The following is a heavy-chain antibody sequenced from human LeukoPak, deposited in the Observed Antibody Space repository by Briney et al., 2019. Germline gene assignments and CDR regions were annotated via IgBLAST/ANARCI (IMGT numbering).Heavy chain of an antibody. CDR2: ISSSSSTM. V-gene: IGHV3-48*01. J-gene: IGHJ4*02. Sequence: GGSLRLSYAASGFTFSSYSMNWVRQAPGKGLEWVSYISSSSSTMYYADSVKGRFTISRDNANNSLYLQMNSLRAEDTAVYYCARGGTRSLWFGELLLFDYWGQGTLVTVSS. CDR1: GFTFSSYS. CDR3: ARGGTRSLWFGELLLFDY. D-gene: IGHD3-10*01.